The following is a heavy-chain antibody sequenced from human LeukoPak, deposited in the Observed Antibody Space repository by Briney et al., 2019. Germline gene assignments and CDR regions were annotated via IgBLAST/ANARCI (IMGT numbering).Heavy chain of an antibody. V-gene: IGHV1-18*01. CDR1: GYTLTSYG. D-gene: IGHD4-17*01. Sequence: ASVKVSCKASGYTLTSYGISGVRQAPGQGREWMGWISAYNGNTNYAQKLQGRVTMTTDTSTSTAYMELRSLRSDDTAVYYCARDHMTTVTTGYWGQGTLVTVSS. CDR3: ARDHMTTVTTGY. CDR2: ISAYNGNT. J-gene: IGHJ4*02.